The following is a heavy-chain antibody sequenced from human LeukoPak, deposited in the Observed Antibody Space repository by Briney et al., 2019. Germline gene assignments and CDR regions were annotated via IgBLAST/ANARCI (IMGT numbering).Heavy chain of an antibody. Sequence: ASVKVSCKASGYTFTSYGISWVRQAPGQGLEWMGWISAYNGNTNYAQKLQGRVTMTTDTSTSTACMELRSLRSDDTAVYYCARGQPTYCSSTSCYRIDYWGQGTLVTVSS. CDR2: ISAYNGNT. V-gene: IGHV1-18*01. CDR1: GYTFTSYG. CDR3: ARGQPTYCSSTSCYRIDY. J-gene: IGHJ4*02. D-gene: IGHD2-2*01.